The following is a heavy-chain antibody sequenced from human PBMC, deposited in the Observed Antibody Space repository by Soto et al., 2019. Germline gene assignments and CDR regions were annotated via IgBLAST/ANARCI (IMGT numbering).Heavy chain of an antibody. CDR1: GYTFTGYY. CDR2: INPNSGGT. Sequence: ASVKVSCKASGYTFTGYYMHWVRQAPGQGLEWMGWINPNSGGTNYAQKFQGRVTMTRDTSISTAYMELSRLRSDDTAVYYCARAYCSSTSCYNPSALDYWGQGTLVTVSS. J-gene: IGHJ4*02. CDR3: ARAYCSSTSCYNPSALDY. V-gene: IGHV1-2*02. D-gene: IGHD2-2*02.